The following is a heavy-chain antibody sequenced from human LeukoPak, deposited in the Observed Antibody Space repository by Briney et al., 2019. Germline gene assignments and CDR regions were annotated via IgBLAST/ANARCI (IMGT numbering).Heavy chain of an antibody. J-gene: IGHJ5*02. Sequence: PGGSLRLSCAASGFTFDDYAMHWVRQAPGKGLEWVSCISWNSGNIGYADSVKGRFTISRDNAKNSLYLQMNSLRAEDMALYYCAKDLISWGQGTLVTVSS. CDR3: AKDLIS. V-gene: IGHV3-9*03. CDR1: GFTFDDYA. D-gene: IGHD3/OR15-3a*01. CDR2: ISWNSGNI.